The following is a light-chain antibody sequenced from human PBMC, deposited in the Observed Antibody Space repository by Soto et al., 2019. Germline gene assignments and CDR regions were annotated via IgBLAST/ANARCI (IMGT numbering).Light chain of an antibody. Sequence: QSALTQPASVSGSPGQSSTISCTGTNNDVASYNLVSWYQHHPGKAPKLMIYAVSKRPSGVSNRFSGSKSGNTASLTISGLQAEDEAAYYCCSYATISTXVFGGGTKVTVL. CDR2: AVS. CDR1: NNDVASYNL. J-gene: IGLJ3*02. CDR3: CSYATISTXV. V-gene: IGLV2-23*02.